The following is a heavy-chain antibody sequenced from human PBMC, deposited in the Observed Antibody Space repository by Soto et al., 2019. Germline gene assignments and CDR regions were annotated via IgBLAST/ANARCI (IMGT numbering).Heavy chain of an antibody. CDR3: ASAAVTGTAGLDF. CDR2: IHYSGATP. Sequence: QVQLVQSGAEVKRPGASVKVSCKASGYTFTNYYMHWVRQAPGQGLEWMGVIHYSGATPTYAQKFQGRVTMARDTSTSTVYVELSSLTSDDTAVYYCASAAVTGTAGLDFWGQGTQVTVSS. CDR1: GYTFTNYY. J-gene: IGHJ4*02. D-gene: IGHD6-19*01. V-gene: IGHV1-46*01.